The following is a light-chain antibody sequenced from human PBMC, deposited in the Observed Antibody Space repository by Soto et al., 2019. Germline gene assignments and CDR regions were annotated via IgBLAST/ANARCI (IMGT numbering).Light chain of an antibody. CDR3: AAWDDSLNEVV. CDR1: SSNIGSNT. Sequence: QSVLTQPPSASGTPGQRVTISCSGSSSNIGSNTVNWYQQLPGTAPKLLIYSNNQRPSGVPDRFSGSESGTSASLAISGLQSEDEADYYCAAWDDSLNEVVFGGGTKVTVL. CDR2: SNN. J-gene: IGLJ2*01. V-gene: IGLV1-44*01.